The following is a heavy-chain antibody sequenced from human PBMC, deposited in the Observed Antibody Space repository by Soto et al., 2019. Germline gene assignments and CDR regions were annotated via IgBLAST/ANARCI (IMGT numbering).Heavy chain of an antibody. CDR2: INHSGST. Sequence: SETLSLTCAVYGGSFSGYYWSWIRQPPGKGLEWIGEINHSGSTNYNPSLKSRVTISVDTSKNQFSLKLSSVTAADTAVYYCARRPLRHYYYGMDVWGQGTTVTVSS. V-gene: IGHV4-34*01. CDR3: ARRPLRHYYYGMDV. D-gene: IGHD3-10*01. J-gene: IGHJ6*02. CDR1: GGSFSGYY.